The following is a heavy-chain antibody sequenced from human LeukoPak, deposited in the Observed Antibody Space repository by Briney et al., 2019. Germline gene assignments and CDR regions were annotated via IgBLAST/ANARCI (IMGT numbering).Heavy chain of an antibody. D-gene: IGHD3-22*01. CDR2: IYPGDSDT. CDR1: GYSFTSYW. V-gene: IGHV5-51*01. Sequence: GESLKISCKGSGYSFTSYWIGWVRQMPGKGLEWTGIIYPGDSDTRYSPSFQGQVTIPADKSISTAYLQWSSLKASDTAMYYCARRSHDSSGQTLYFDYWGQGTLVTVSS. J-gene: IGHJ4*02. CDR3: ARRSHDSSGQTLYFDY.